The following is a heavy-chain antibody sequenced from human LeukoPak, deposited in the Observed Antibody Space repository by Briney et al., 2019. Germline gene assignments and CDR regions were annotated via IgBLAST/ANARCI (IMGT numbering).Heavy chain of an antibody. CDR3: ARGDDIDAFDI. J-gene: IGHJ3*02. CDR2: ISSSSSYT. V-gene: IGHV3-11*06. D-gene: IGHD2-21*01. CDR1: GFTFSDYY. Sequence: GGSLRLSCAASGFTFSDYYMSWIRQAPGKGLEWVSYISSSSSYTNYAVSVKGRFTISRDNAKNSLYLQMNSLRAEDTAVYYCARGDDIDAFDIWGQGTMVTVSS.